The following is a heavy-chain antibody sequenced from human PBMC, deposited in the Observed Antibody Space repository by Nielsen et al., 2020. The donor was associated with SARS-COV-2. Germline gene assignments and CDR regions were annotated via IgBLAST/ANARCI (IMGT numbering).Heavy chain of an antibody. CDR1: GFTFRNYA. Sequence: GESLKISCAASGFTFRNYAMHWVRQAPGKGLEWVAIISYDGSNLYNAASVKGRFTISRDNSKNTLYLQMNSLRAEDTAVYYCARDKFYSSSWYGDNYYYGMDVWGQGTTVTVSS. CDR3: ARDKFYSSSWYGDNYYYGMDV. V-gene: IGHV3-30*04. CDR2: ISYDGSNL. D-gene: IGHD6-13*01. J-gene: IGHJ6*02.